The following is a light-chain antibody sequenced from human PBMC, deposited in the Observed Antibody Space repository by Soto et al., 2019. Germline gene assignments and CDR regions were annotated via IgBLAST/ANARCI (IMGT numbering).Light chain of an antibody. CDR1: QSVSSSY. J-gene: IGKJ1*01. V-gene: IGKV3-20*01. CDR3: QQYNNWPQT. Sequence: EIVLTQSPGTLSLSPGERATLSCRASQSVSSSYLAWYQQKPGQAPRLLIYGASSRATGIPDRFSGSGSGTEFTLTVSSLQSEDFAVYSCQQYNNWPQTFGQGTKVDIK. CDR2: GAS.